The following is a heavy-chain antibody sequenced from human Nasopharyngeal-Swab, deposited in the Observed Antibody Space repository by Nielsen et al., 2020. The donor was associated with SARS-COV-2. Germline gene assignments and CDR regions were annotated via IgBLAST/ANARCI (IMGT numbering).Heavy chain of an antibody. CDR1: RFTFDDYA. V-gene: IGHV3-9*01. CDR2: ISWNSGSI. CDR3: ATADYYYYGMDV. Sequence: SLKISCAASRFTFDDYAMHWVRQAPGKGLEWVSGISWNSGSIGYADSVKGRFTISRDNAKNSLYLQMNSLRAEDTALYYCATADYYYYGMDVWGQGTTVTVSS. J-gene: IGHJ6*02.